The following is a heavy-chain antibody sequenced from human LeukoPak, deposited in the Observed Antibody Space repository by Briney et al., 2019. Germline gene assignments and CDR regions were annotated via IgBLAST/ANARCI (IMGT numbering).Heavy chain of an antibody. CDR3: ARDGAVAGGFVVVNWFDP. CDR2: MNPNSGNT. J-gene: IGHJ5*02. D-gene: IGHD6-19*01. V-gene: IGHV1-8*01. Sequence: ASVKASCKASGYTFTSYDINWVRQATGQGLEWMGWMNPNSGNTGYAQKFQGRVTMTRNTSISTAYMELSSLRSEDTAVYYCARDGAVAGGFVVVNWFDPWGQGTLVTVSS. CDR1: GYTFTSYD.